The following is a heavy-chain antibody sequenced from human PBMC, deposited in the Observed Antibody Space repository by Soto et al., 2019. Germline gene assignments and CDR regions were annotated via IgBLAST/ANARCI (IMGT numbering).Heavy chain of an antibody. CDR3: TTDRGTMVRGGIKPVDY. J-gene: IGHJ4*02. CDR2: IKSKTDGGTT. V-gene: IGHV3-15*01. D-gene: IGHD3-10*01. Sequence: EVPLVESGGGLVKPGGSLRLSCAASGFTFSNAWMSWVRQAPGKGLEWVGRIKSKTDGGTTDYAAPVKGRFTISRDDSKNTLYLQMNSLKTEDTAVYYCTTDRGTMVRGGIKPVDYWGQGTLVTVSS. CDR1: GFTFSNAW.